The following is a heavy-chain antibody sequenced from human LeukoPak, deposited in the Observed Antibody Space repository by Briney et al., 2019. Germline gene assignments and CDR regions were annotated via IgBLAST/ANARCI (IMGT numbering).Heavy chain of an antibody. J-gene: IGHJ4*02. CDR1: GFTFTNYW. V-gene: IGHV3-74*01. CDR3: ARDLDSYGTLFDY. CDR2: INVDGSST. Sequence: GGSLRLSCAASGFTFTNYWMHWVRQAPGKGLVWVSYINVDGSSTNYADSVKGRFTISRDNAKNTLYLQMNSLRAEDTAVYYCARDLDSYGTLFDYWGQGTLVTVSS. D-gene: IGHD5-18*01.